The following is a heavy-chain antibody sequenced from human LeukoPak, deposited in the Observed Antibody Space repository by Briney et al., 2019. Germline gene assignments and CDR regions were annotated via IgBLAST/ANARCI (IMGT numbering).Heavy chain of an antibody. CDR1: GYSFTSYW. CDR3: ARQDIVVVPADQNAYYYYGMDV. D-gene: IGHD2-2*01. J-gene: IGHJ6*02. V-gene: IGHV5-51*01. Sequence: GESLKISCKGSGYSFTSYWIGWVRQMPGKGLEWMGIIYPGDSDTRYSPSFQGQVTISADKSISTAYLQWSSLKASDPAMYYCARQDIVVVPADQNAYYYYGMDVWGQGTTVTVSS. CDR2: IYPGDSDT.